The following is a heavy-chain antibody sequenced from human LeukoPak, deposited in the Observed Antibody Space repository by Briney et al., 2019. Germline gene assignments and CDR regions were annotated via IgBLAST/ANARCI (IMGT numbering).Heavy chain of an antibody. D-gene: IGHD5-24*01. CDR1: GGAISSGGYY. J-gene: IGHJ4*02. V-gene: IGHV4-31*03. CDR3: ARSGDAYSFDY. Sequence: ASETLSLTCTVSGGAISSGGYYWSWIRQHPGKGLDWIGYIYYTGTTYYHPSLKSRVTISLDTSKNQFSLRLNSVTAADAAVYFCARSGDAYSFDYWGQESLVTVSS. CDR2: IYYTGTT.